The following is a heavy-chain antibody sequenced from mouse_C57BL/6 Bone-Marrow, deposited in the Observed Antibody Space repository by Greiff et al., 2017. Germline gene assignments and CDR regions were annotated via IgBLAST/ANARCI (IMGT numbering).Heavy chain of an antibody. CDR1: GYTFTSYG. V-gene: IGHV1-81*01. Sequence: QVQLQQSGAELARPGASVKLSCKASGYTFTSYGISWVKQRTGQGLEWIGEIYPRSGNTYYNEKFKGKATLNADKSSSTAYMELRSLTSEDSAVYFCAPLGGLAWFAYWGQGTLVTVSA. CDR2: IYPRSGNT. J-gene: IGHJ3*01. D-gene: IGHD6-1*01. CDR3: APLGGLAWFAY.